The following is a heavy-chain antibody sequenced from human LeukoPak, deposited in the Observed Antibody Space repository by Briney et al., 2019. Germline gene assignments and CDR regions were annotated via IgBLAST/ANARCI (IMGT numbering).Heavy chain of an antibody. Sequence: ASVKVSCKASGYTFTGYYMHWVRQAPGQGLEWMGWINPNSGGTNYAQKLQGRVTMTTDTSTSTAYMELRSLRSDDTAVYYCARVQQWLVDYYYYYMDVWGKGTTVTVSS. CDR2: INPNSGGT. CDR1: GYTFTGYY. V-gene: IGHV1-2*02. CDR3: ARVQQWLVDYYYYYMDV. J-gene: IGHJ6*03. D-gene: IGHD6-19*01.